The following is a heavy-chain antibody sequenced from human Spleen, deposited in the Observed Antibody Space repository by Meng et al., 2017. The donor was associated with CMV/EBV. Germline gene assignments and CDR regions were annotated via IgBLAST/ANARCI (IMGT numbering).Heavy chain of an antibody. CDR3: AREPEDGDYGDYEDYYYYGMDV. CDR2: ISTSGTSI. V-gene: IGHV3-11*04. Sequence: GESLKISCAASGFAFNDHYISWIRQTPGRGLEWVSYISTSGTSIYYADSVKGRFTISRDNAKNTLYLQMNSLRAEDTAVYYCAREPEDGDYGDYEDYYYYGMDVWGQGTTVTVSS. D-gene: IGHD4-17*01. CDR1: GFAFNDHY. J-gene: IGHJ6*02.